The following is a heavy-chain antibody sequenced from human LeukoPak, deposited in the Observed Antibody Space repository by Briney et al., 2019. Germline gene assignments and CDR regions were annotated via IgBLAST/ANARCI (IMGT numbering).Heavy chain of an antibody. CDR2: IYYSGST. D-gene: IGHD2-2*01. CDR3: ARGGYCSSTSCYPWFDP. CDR1: GGSISSGGYY. Sequence: SETLSLTCTVSGGSISSGGYYWSWIRQHPGKGLEWIGYIYYSGSTYYNPSLKSRVTISVDTSKNQFSLKLSSVTAADTAVYYCARGGYCSSTSCYPWFDPWGQGTLVTVSS. J-gene: IGHJ5*02. V-gene: IGHV4-31*03.